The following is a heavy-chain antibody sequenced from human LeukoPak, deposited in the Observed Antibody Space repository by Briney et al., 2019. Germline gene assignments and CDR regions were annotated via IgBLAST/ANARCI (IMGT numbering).Heavy chain of an antibody. Sequence: PGGSLRLSCAASGFTFSDYYMSWIRQAPGKGLEWVSYISSSLTYTNYADSVKGRFTISRDNAKNSLYLQMNSLRAEDTDVYYCARLLGGMIVAAYWGQGTLVSVSS. CDR2: ISSSLTYT. J-gene: IGHJ4*02. CDR3: ARLLGGMIVAAY. V-gene: IGHV3-11*03. D-gene: IGHD3-22*01. CDR1: GFTFSDYY.